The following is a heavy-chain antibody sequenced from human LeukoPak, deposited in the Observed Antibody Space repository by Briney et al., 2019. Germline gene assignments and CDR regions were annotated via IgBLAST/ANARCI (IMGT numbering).Heavy chain of an antibody. D-gene: IGHD3-10*01. V-gene: IGHV3-30*04. J-gene: IGHJ4*02. Sequence: GGSLRLSCAASGFTFSSYAMHWVRQAPGKGLEWVAVISYDGSNKYYADSVKGRFTISRDNSKNTLYLQMNSLRAEDTAVYYCASLGGFGELFRGGFWGQGTLVTVSS. CDR1: GFTFSSYA. CDR3: ASLGGFGELFRGGF. CDR2: ISYDGSNK.